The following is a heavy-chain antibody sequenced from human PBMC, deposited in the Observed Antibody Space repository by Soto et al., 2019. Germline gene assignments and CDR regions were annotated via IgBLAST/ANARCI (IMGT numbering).Heavy chain of an antibody. V-gene: IGHV3-23*01. Sequence: GTLRLSCAASGFTFSSYAMSWVRQAPGKGLEWVSTISGSGGSADYADSVKGRFTISRDNPQNTLYLEMNSLRAEDTAIYYCAKDRFHVVVTVSIFDPWGQGXLVTVYS. J-gene: IGHJ5*02. CDR2: ISGSGGSA. CDR3: AKDRFHVVVTVSIFDP. CDR1: GFTFSSYA. D-gene: IGHD2-21*02.